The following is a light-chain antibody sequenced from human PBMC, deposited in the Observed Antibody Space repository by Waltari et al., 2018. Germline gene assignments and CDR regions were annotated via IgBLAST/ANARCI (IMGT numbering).Light chain of an antibody. CDR2: GTS. CDR3: QQYDGEVVT. J-gene: IGKJ4*01. V-gene: IGKV3-20*01. Sequence: EIVLTKSPGTMSLSPGERANLYCRASQSVTSISLTWYQQKLGQAPRLLIYGTSNRATGIPDRFSGSVSGTDFTLTISRLEPEDFAVYYCQQYDGEVVTFGGGTKVEI. CDR1: QSVTSIS.